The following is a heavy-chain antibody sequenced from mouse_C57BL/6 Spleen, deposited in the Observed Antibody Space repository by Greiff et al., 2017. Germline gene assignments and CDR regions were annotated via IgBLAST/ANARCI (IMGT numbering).Heavy chain of an antibody. J-gene: IGHJ4*01. Sequence: VQLQQPGAELVKPGASVQLSCKASGYTFTSYWMHWVKQRPGQGLEWIGMIHPNSGSTNYNEKFKSKATLTVDKSSSTAYMQLSSLTSEDSAVYYCARWNYDPYYAMDYWGQGTSDTVSS. D-gene: IGHD2-4*01. CDR1: GYTFTSYW. CDR3: ARWNYDPYYAMDY. CDR2: IHPNSGST. V-gene: IGHV1-64*01.